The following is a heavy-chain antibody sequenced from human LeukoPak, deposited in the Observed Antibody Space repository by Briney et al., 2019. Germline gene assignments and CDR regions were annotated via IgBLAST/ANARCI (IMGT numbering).Heavy chain of an antibody. CDR3: AKGGSPSCYSSSGY. CDR1: GVTVSSNH. CDR2: IYSGGGT. Sequence: HPGGSLRLSCAVSGVTVSSNHMSWVRQAPGKGLEWVSAIYSGGGTYYADSVKGRFTLSRDISKNTLYLQMNSLRGEDTAVYYCAKGGSPSCYSSSGYWGQGTLVTVSS. D-gene: IGHD2-2*01. V-gene: IGHV3-66*01. J-gene: IGHJ4*02.